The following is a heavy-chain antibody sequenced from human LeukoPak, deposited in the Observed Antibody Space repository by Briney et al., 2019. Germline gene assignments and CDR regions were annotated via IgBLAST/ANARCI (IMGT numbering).Heavy chain of an antibody. Sequence: ASVKVSCKTSGYTFTGYYVHWVRQAPGQGLECLGWINPDGGGTRYEQKFQGRVTMTRDTSISTAYMELSRLRSDDTAVYYCAIPSISALGFDPWGQGTLVTASS. J-gene: IGHJ5*02. CDR3: AIPSISALGFDP. CDR2: INPDGGGT. V-gene: IGHV1-2*02. CDR1: GYTFTGYY. D-gene: IGHD6-6*01.